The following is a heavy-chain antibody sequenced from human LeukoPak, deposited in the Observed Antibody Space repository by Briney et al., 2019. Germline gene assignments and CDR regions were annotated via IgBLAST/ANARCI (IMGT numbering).Heavy chain of an antibody. CDR3: VHKPVGSGRYDV. J-gene: IGHJ4*02. CDR1: GFLLTTTGVG. V-gene: IGHV2-5*01. D-gene: IGHD3-10*01. CDR2: TFYK. Sequence: SGPTLVKPTQTLTLTCTFSGFLLTTTGVGVGWIRQPPGKALEWLAITFYKRYSPSLKTRLTITNDTSINQVVLIMAHVDLVDTATYYCVHKPVGSGRYDVWGQGTLVTVSS.